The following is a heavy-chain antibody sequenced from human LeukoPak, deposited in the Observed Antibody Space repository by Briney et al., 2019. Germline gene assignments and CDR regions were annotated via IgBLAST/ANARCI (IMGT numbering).Heavy chain of an antibody. V-gene: IGHV4-30-4*01. CDR3: ARGITVFGVVIIDGYNWFDP. CDR2: IYYSGST. Sequence: SQTLSLTCTVSGGSISSGDYYWSWIRQPPGKGLEWIGYIYYSGSTYYNPSLKSRVTISVDTSKNQFSLKLSSVTAADTAVYYCARGITVFGVVIIDGYNWFDPWGQGTLVTASS. CDR1: GGSISSGDYY. J-gene: IGHJ5*02. D-gene: IGHD3-3*01.